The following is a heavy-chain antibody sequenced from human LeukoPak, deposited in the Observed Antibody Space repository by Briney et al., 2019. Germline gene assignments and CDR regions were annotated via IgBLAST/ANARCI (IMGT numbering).Heavy chain of an antibody. CDR1: GGSITSSTSY. CDR3: ARHGSTDYFDY. V-gene: IGHV4-39*01. D-gene: IGHD2-2*03. CDR2: IYYSGST. Sequence: PSETLSLTCAVSGGSITSSTSYWGWIRQPPGKGLEWIGRIYYSGSTLFTPSLKSRVTISVDTPRNQFSLRLSSVTAADTAVYYCARHGSTDYFDYWGQGTLVTVSS. J-gene: IGHJ4*02.